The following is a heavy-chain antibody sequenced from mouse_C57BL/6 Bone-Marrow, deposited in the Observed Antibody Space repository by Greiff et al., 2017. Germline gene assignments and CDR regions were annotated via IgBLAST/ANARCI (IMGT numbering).Heavy chain of an antibody. CDR1: GYTFTSYW. D-gene: IGHD1-1*01. V-gene: IGHV1-61*01. Sequence: VQLQQPGAELVRPGSSVKLSCKASGYTFTSYWMDWVKQRPGQGLAWIGNIYPSDSETHYNQKFKDKATLTVDKSSSTAYMQLSSLTSEDSAVYYCARFITTAFDVWGTGTTVTGSS. J-gene: IGHJ1*03. CDR2: IYPSDSET. CDR3: ARFITTAFDV.